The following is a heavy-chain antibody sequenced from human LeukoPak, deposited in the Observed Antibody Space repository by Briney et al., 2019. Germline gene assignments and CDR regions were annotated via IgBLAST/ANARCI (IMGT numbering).Heavy chain of an antibody. CDR3: AREGIAVAGFDY. J-gene: IGHJ4*02. D-gene: IGHD6-19*01. CDR1: GGSISNYY. Sequence: PSETLSLTCTVSGGSISNYYWSWIRQPPGKGLEWIGYIYYTGSTNYNASLRSRVTISLDTSKNQLSLNLNSVTGADTAVYYCAREGIAVAGFDYWGPGTLVTVSS. CDR2: IYYTGST. V-gene: IGHV4-59*01.